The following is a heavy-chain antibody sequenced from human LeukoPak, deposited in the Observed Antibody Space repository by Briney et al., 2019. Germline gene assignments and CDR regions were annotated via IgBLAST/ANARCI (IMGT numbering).Heavy chain of an antibody. V-gene: IGHV1-18*04. CDR2: ISAYNGNT. D-gene: IGHD4-17*01. CDR3: AREYGDYYYYYYMDV. Sequence: ASVKVSCKASGYTFTSYGISWVRQAPGQGLEWMGWISAYNGNTNYAQKLQGRVTMTTDTSTSTAYMELRSLRSDDTAVYYCAREYGDYYYYYYMDVWGKGTTATVSS. J-gene: IGHJ6*03. CDR1: GYTFTSYG.